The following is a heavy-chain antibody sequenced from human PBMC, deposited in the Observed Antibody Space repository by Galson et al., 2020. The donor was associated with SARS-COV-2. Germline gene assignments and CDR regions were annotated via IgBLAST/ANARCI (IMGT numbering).Heavy chain of an antibody. Sequence: GESLKISCAASGFTFSDYYMSWIRQAPGKGLEWVSYISSSGSTIYYADSVKGRFTISRDNAKNSLYLQMNSLRAEDTAVYYCARDHGDYRGVDYYYYGMDVWGQGTTVTVSS. J-gene: IGHJ6*02. CDR2: ISSSGSTI. CDR3: ARDHGDYRGVDYYYYGMDV. CDR1: GFTFSDYY. D-gene: IGHD4-17*01. V-gene: IGHV3-11*01.